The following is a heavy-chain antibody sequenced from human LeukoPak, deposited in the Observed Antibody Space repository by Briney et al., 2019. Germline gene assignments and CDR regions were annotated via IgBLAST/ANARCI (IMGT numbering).Heavy chain of an antibody. V-gene: IGHV1-46*01. CDR3: ARPSVPAAIDAAFDI. Sequence: ASVKVSCKASGYTFTSYYMHWVRQAPGQGLEWMGIINLSGGSTSYAQKFQGRVTMTRDMSTSTVYMQLSSVLSEDTTVYYCARPSVPAAIDAAFDIWGQGTMVTVSS. J-gene: IGHJ3*02. CDR1: GYTFTSYY. D-gene: IGHD2-2*01. CDR2: INLSGGST.